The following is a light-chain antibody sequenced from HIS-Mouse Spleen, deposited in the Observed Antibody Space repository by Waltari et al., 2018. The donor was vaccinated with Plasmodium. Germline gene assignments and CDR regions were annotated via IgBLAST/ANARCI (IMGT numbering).Light chain of an antibody. V-gene: IGLV3-25*03. CDR2: KDR. Sequence: SYELTQPPSVSVSPGQTARITCYGDALPKQYAYWYQQKPGQAPVLVIYKDRERPSGIPERLSGSSSGTTVTLTISGVQAEDEADYYCQSADSSGTYVVFGGGTKLTVL. CDR3: QSADSSGTYVV. CDR1: ALPKQY. J-gene: IGLJ2*01.